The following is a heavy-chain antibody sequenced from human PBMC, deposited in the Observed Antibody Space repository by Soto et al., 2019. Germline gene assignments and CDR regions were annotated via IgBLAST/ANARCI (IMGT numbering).Heavy chain of an antibody. CDR1: GYTFTNYD. CDR3: ARMATSGTLNLFEP. V-gene: IGHV1-8*02. D-gene: IGHD1-26*01. CDR2: MNHNSANT. Sequence: QAQLVQSGAEVKEPGASVKVSCKASGYTFTNYDISWVRKVTGQGLECIGWMNHNSANTGDAQKFQGRVSMTRDTSIQTAYIELSSLRPEDKAIYYCARMATSGTLNLFEPWGQGTLVTVSS. J-gene: IGHJ5*02.